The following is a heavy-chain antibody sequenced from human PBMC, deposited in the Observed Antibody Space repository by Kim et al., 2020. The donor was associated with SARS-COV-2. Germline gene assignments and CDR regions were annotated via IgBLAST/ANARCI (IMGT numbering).Heavy chain of an antibody. Sequence: GGSLRLSCAASGFTFSSYSMNWVRQAPGKGLEWVSSISSSSSYIYYADSVKGRFTISRDNAKNSLYLQMNSLRAEDTAVYYCARGPLCSGGSCLPNWFDPWGQGTLVTVSS. J-gene: IGHJ5*02. V-gene: IGHV3-21*01. CDR2: ISSSSSYI. CDR3: ARGPLCSGGSCLPNWFDP. D-gene: IGHD2-15*01. CDR1: GFTFSSYS.